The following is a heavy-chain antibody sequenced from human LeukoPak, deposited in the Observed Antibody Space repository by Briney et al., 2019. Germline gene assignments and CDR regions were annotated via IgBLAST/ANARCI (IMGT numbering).Heavy chain of an antibody. CDR2: INHSGST. J-gene: IGHJ4*02. V-gene: IGHV4-34*01. D-gene: IGHD5-24*01. CDR1: GGSFSGYY. Sequence: SETLSLTCAVYGGSFSGYYWSWVRQPPGKGLEWIGEINHSGSTNYNPSLKSRVTISVDTSKNQFSLKLSSVTAADTAVYYCARDLSNYYFDYWGQGTLVTVSS. CDR3: ARDLSNYYFDY.